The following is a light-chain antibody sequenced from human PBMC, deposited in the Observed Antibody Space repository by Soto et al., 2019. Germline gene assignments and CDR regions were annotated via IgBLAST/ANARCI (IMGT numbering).Light chain of an antibody. CDR3: QQTDSAPYS. CDR2: AAS. V-gene: IGKV1-39*01. CDR1: QSITNN. Sequence: DIQMTQSPSSLSASVGDRVTITCRASQSITNNLNWYQQKPGKAPKLLIYAASSFQNGVPSSFSGSGSGTDFTLTISSLQPEDFATYYCQQTDSAPYSFGQGTNLEIK. J-gene: IGKJ2*01.